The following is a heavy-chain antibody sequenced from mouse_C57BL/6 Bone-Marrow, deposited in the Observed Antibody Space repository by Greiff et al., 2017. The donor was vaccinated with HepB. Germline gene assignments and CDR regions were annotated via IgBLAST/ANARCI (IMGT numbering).Heavy chain of an antibody. D-gene: IGHD2-1*01. CDR1: GYTFTSYW. J-gene: IGHJ2*01. Sequence: QVQLQQSGAELVKPGASVKMSCKASGYTFTSYWITWVKQSPAQGLEWIGDIYPGSGSTNYNEKFKSKATLTVDTSSSTAYMQLSSLTSEDSAVYYCARRGIYYGNLYYFDYWGQGTTLTVSS. V-gene: IGHV1-55*01. CDR2: IYPGSGST. CDR3: ARRGIYYGNLYYFDY.